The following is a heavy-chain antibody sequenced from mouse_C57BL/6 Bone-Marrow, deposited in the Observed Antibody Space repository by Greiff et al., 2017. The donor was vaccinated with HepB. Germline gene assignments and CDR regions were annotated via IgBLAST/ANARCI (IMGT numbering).Heavy chain of an antibody. CDR1: GFNIKNTY. J-gene: IGHJ2*01. CDR3: ARGYYYGSSLYFDY. CDR2: IDPANGNT. Sequence: EVKLQQSVAELVRPGASVKLSCTASGFNIKNTYMHWVKQRPEQGLEWIGRIDPANGNTKYAPKFQGKATITADTNSNTAYLQLSSLTSEDTAIYYCARGYYYGSSLYFDYWGQGTTLTVSS. D-gene: IGHD1-1*01. V-gene: IGHV14-3*01.